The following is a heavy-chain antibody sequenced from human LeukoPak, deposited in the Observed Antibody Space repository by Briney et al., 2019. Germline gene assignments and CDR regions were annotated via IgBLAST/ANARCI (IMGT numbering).Heavy chain of an antibody. CDR1: GYTFTSYG. CDR3: ARAPPVVPAAGFLDWFDP. J-gene: IGHJ5*02. CDR2: ISAYNGNT. D-gene: IGHD2-2*01. V-gene: IGHV1-18*01. Sequence: GASVKVSCKASGYTFTSYGISWVRQAPGQGLEWMGWISAYNGNTNYAQKLQGRVTMTTDTSTSTAYMELRSLRSDDTAVYYCARAPPVVPAAGFLDWFDPWGQGTLVTVSS.